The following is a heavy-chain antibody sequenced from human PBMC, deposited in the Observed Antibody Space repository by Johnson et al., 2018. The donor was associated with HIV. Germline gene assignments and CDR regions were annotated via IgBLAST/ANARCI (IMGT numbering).Heavy chain of an antibody. Sequence: VQLVESGGVVVQPGGSLRLSCAASGFTFDDYTMHWVRQAPGKGLEWVSLISWDGGSTYYADSVKGRFTISRDNSKNTLYLQMNSLRAEDTAVYYCAKVPSPYSSSPDAFDIWGQGTMVTVSS. CDR3: AKVPSPYSSSPDAFDI. J-gene: IGHJ3*02. D-gene: IGHD6-13*01. CDR2: ISWDGGST. V-gene: IGHV3-43*01. CDR1: GFTFDDYT.